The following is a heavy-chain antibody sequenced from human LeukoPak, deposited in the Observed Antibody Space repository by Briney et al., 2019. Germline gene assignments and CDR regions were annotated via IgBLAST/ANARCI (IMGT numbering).Heavy chain of an antibody. CDR2: ISSSGSTM. CDR3: AREGYYGSGGRGIDAFDI. D-gene: IGHD3-10*01. J-gene: IGHJ3*02. Sequence: PGGSLRLSCAASGFTFSDSYMSWIRQAPGKGLEWVSFISSSGSTMNYADSVKGRFTISRDNAKNSLYLQMNSLRAEDTAVYYCAREGYYGSGGRGIDAFDIWGQGTMVTVSS. CDR1: GFTFSDSY. V-gene: IGHV3-11*04.